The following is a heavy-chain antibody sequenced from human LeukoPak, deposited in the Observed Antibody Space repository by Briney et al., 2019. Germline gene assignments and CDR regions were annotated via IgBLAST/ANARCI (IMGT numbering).Heavy chain of an antibody. Sequence: GGSLRLSCTASGFTFSRYSMNWVRQAPGKGLEWVSSISSSSSYIYYADSVKGRFTISRDNAKNSLYLQMNSLRAEDTAVYYCARQATNYGMDVWGQGTTVTVSS. CDR1: GFTFSRYS. J-gene: IGHJ6*02. V-gene: IGHV3-21*01. CDR3: ARQATNYGMDV. CDR2: ISSSSSYI.